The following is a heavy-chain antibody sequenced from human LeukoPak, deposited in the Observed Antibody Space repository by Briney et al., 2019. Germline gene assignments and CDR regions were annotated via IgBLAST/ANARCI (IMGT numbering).Heavy chain of an antibody. D-gene: IGHD6-13*01. CDR1: GFTFSSYW. V-gene: IGHV3-7*04. CDR2: IKQDGTQG. J-gene: IGHJ6*02. Sequence: PGGSLRLSCVASGFTFSSYWMSWVRQAPGKGLEWVANIKQDGTQGTYVDSVKGRFTISRDNAKNSLYLQMNSLRADETAVYYCARLRPYSSTWYAYYGMDVWGQGTTVTVSS. CDR3: ARLRPYSSTWYAYYGMDV.